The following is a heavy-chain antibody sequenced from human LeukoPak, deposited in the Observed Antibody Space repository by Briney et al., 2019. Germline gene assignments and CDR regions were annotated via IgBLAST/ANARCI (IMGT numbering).Heavy chain of an antibody. D-gene: IGHD2-15*01. V-gene: IGHV4-30-4*01. CDR3: ARDSCSGDSCYYYYGMDV. J-gene: IGHJ6*02. CDR2: IYYSGRT. Sequence: SETLSLTCTVSGGSISSGDYYWSWIRRPPGKGLEWIGYIYYSGRTYYNPSLKSRITISVDTSKNQFSLKLSSVTAADTAVYYCARDSCSGDSCYYYYGMDVWGQGTTVTVFS. CDR1: GGSISSGDYY.